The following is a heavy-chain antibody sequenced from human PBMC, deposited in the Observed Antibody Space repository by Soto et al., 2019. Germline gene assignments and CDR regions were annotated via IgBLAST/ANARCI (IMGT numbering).Heavy chain of an antibody. CDR1: GFTFSHYY. V-gene: IGHV3-11*01. D-gene: IGHD4-17*01. CDR3: ARDGTEYYGEYYDY. CDR2: IGTRGNTK. Sequence: QVQLVESGGGLVKPGGSLRLSCATSGFTFSHYYMSWIRQAPGKGLERVSYIGTRGNTKYYADSVRGRFTISRDNAKNALYLQMNSLRADDTAVYYCARDGTEYYGEYYDYWGQGIPVTVSS. J-gene: IGHJ4*02.